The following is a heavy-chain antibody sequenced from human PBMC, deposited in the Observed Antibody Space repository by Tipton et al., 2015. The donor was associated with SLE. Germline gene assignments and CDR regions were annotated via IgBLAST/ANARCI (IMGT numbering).Heavy chain of an antibody. V-gene: IGHV4-59*01. D-gene: IGHD3-16*01. CDR3: AREKGDAYPNLVAFDI. CDR2: IYYSGST. Sequence: PGLVKPSQSLSLTCTVSGGSISSYYWSWIRQPPGKGLEWIGYIYYSGSTNYNPSLKSRVTISVDTSKNQFSLKLSSVTAADTAVYYCAREKGDAYPNLVAFDIWGQGTMVTVSS. CDR1: GGSISSYY. J-gene: IGHJ3*02.